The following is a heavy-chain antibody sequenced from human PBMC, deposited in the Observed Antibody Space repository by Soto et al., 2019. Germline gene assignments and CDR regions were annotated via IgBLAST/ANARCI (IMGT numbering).Heavy chain of an antibody. Sequence: LRLSCAASGFTFSSYGMHWVRQAPGKGLEWVAVIWYDGSNKYYADSVKGRFTISRDNSKNTLYLQMNSLRAEDTAVYYCAREILRIPYGSGRFDPWGLGTLVTAPQ. J-gene: IGHJ5*02. V-gene: IGHV3-33*01. D-gene: IGHD3-10*01. CDR3: AREILRIPYGSGRFDP. CDR1: GFTFSSYG. CDR2: IWYDGSNK.